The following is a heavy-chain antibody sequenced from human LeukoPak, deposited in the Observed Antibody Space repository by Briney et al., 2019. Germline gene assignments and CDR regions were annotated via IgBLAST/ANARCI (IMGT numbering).Heavy chain of an antibody. CDR1: GGSISSYY. CDR3: ARHHTAVEDGMDV. Sequence: KPSETLSLTCTVSGGSISSYYWSWIRQPPGKGLEWIGYIYYSGSTNYNPSLKSRVTISVDTSKNQFSLKLSSVTAADTAVYYCARHHTAVEDGMDVWGQGTTVTVSS. J-gene: IGHJ6*02. D-gene: IGHD6-19*01. CDR2: IYYSGST. V-gene: IGHV4-59*08.